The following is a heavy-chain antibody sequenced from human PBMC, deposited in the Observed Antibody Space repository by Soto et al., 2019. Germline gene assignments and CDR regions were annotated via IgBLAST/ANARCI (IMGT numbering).Heavy chain of an antibody. J-gene: IGHJ4*02. V-gene: IGHV3-30*18. Sequence: GGSLRLSCAASGFTFSSYGMHWVRQAPGKGLEWVAVISYDGSNKYYADSVKGRFTISRDNSKNTLYLQMNSLRAEDTAVYYCAKDLAFGDGYNSHYWGQGTLVTVSS. CDR1: GFTFSSYG. CDR3: AKDLAFGDGYNSHY. CDR2: ISYDGSNK. D-gene: IGHD5-12*01.